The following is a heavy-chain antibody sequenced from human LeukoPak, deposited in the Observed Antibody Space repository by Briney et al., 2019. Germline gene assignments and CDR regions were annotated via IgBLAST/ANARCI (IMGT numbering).Heavy chain of an antibody. CDR3: ARDRNWTVDV. CDR2: IYHSGST. V-gene: IGHV4-38-2*02. J-gene: IGHJ6*04. D-gene: IGHD1-1*01. Sequence: SETLSLTCTVSGYSISSGYYWGWIRQPPGKGLEWSGSIYHSGSTYYNPSPKSRVTISVDTSKNQFSLQLSSVTGADTAVYYCARDRNWTVDVWGKGTTVTVSS. CDR1: GYSISSGYY.